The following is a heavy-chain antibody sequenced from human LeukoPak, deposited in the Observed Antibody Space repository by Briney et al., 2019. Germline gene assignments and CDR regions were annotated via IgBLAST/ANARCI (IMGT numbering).Heavy chain of an antibody. CDR3: ARVGRDYGDYYFDY. CDR2: IDSSGTT. CDR1: GGSISSSSFF. D-gene: IGHD4-17*01. V-gene: IGHV4-39*07. Sequence: SETLSLTCTVSGGSISSSSFFWGWIRQTPGKGLEWIGSIDSSGTTYYNPALKSRVTISVDTSKNQFSLKLSSVTAADTAVYYCARVGRDYGDYYFDYWGQGTLVTVSS. J-gene: IGHJ4*02.